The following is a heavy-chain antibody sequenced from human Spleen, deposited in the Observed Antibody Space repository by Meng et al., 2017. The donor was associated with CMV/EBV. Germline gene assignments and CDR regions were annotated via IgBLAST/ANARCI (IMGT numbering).Heavy chain of an antibody. CDR1: GYNFTSSW. CDR2: IYPGDSDT. J-gene: IGHJ4*02. Sequence: KVSCKASGYNFTSSWIGWVRQMPGKGLEWMGIIYPGDSDTRYSPSFQGLVTISADKSISPAYLQWSSLKASDSAIYYCARRENSGWGAWNFWGQGTLVTVSS. D-gene: IGHD6-19*01. CDR3: ARRENSGWGAWNF. V-gene: IGHV5-51*01.